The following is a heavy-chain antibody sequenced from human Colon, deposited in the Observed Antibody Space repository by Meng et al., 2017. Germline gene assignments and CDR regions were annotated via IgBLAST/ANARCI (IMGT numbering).Heavy chain of an antibody. D-gene: IGHD6-13*01. J-gene: IGHJ6*02. V-gene: IGHV3-11*01. CDR2: ISSSGSTI. CDR1: GFTFSDYY. CDR3: ARDHRSSWTYIEYYGMDV. Sequence: GSLKISCAASGFTFSDYYMSWIRQAPGKGLEWVSYISSSGSTIYYADSVKGRFTISRDNAKNSLYLQMNSLRAEDTAVYYCARDHRSSWTYIEYYGMDVWGQGTTVTVSS.